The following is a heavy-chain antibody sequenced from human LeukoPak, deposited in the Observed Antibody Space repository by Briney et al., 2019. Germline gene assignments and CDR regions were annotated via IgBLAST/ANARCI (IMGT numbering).Heavy chain of an antibody. CDR2: INPNSGGT. J-gene: IGHJ4*02. CDR3: ARGDDIVVVPAAIIDY. D-gene: IGHD2-2*02. V-gene: IGHV1-2*06. CDR1: GGTFSSYT. Sequence: ASVKVSCKASGGTFSSYTISWVRQAPGQGLEWMGRINPNSGGTNYAQKFQGRVTMTRDTSISTAYMELSRLRSDDTAVYYCARGDDIVVVPAAIIDYWGQGTLVTVSS.